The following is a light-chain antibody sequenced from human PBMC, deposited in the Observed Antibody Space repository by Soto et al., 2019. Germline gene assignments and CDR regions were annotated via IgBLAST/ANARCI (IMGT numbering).Light chain of an antibody. J-gene: IGLJ3*02. CDR1: TSDVGAYNY. V-gene: IGLV2-14*01. CDR2: EVT. CDR3: SSYTTTSTLV. Sequence: QSALTQPASVSGSPGQSITISCTGSTSDVGAYNYVSWYKHHPGQAPQLMIYEVTKRPSGVPDRFSGSKSGNTASLTVSGLQADDEADYYCSSYTTTSTLVFGGGTKVTVL.